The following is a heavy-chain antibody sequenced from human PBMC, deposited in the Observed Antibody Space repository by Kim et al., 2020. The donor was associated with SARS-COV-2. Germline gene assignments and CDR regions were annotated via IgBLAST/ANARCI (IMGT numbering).Heavy chain of an antibody. J-gene: IGHJ4*02. CDR1: GFTFSSYW. CDR3: MCEPAGDY. Sequence: GGSLRLSCAASGFTFSSYWMTWVRQGLGKGLEWVGNIKQDGSEKYYMDSVKGRFTISRDNAKNSLYLQMNSLRAEDTAVSYCMCEPAGDYWGQGTLVTV. CDR2: IKQDGSEK. V-gene: IGHV3-7*01.